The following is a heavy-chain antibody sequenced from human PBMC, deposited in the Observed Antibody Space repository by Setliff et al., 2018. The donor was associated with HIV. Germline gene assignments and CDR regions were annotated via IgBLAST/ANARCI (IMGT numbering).Heavy chain of an antibody. D-gene: IGHD3-16*02. CDR3: AREFLLGDLSFPAN. CDR2: INIRNGNT. V-gene: IGHV1-18*01. CDR1: GYSFTSSG. Sequence: ASVKVSCKASGYSFTSSGVSWVRQAPGQGLEWMGWINIRNGNTNYAQKFQGRVTMTTDTSTSTAYMGLRSLKIEDTAVYFCAREFLLGDLSFPANWGQGTLVTVSS. J-gene: IGHJ4*02.